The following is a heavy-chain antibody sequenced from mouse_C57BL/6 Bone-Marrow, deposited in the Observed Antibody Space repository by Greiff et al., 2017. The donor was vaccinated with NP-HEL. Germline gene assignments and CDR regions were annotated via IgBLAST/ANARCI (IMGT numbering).Heavy chain of an antibody. J-gene: IGHJ3*01. V-gene: IGHV2-2*01. CDR2: IWSGGST. CDR3: ASLRFAY. Sequence: QVQLQQSGPGLVQPSQTLSITCTASGFSFTSYGVHWVRQSPGKGLEWLGVIWSGGSTDYNAAFISRLSITKDNSKSQVFLKMNSVQADDTAIYYCASLRFAYWGQGTLVTVSA. D-gene: IGHD2-12*01. CDR1: GFSFTSYG.